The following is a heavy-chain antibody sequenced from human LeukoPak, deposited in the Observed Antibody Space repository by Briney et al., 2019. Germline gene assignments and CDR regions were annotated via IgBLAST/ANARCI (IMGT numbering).Heavy chain of an antibody. CDR1: GYTFASYA. V-gene: IGHV1-3*01. CDR2: ISAGNGNT. Sequence: ASVKVSCKASGYTFASYAIHWVRQAPGQRLEWMGWISAGNGNTKYSQNFQGRVTFISNTSATTAFMELSSLRSEDAAVYYCARDSGSGNNDYWGQGTLVTVSS. CDR3: ARDSGSGNNDY. D-gene: IGHD1-26*01. J-gene: IGHJ4*02.